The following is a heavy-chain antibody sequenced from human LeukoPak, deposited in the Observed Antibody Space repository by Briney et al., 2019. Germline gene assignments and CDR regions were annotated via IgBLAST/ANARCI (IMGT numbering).Heavy chain of an antibody. V-gene: IGHV6-1*01. Sequence: SQTLSLTCAISGDSVSSNSVTWNWIRQSPSRGLEWLGRSYYRSTWYNDYAVSVRGRITVNPDTSKNQFSLRLNSVTPEDTAVYYCARRLTQYDCFDPWGQGILVTVSS. CDR1: GDSVSSNSVT. J-gene: IGHJ5*02. CDR2: SYYRSTWYN. D-gene: IGHD2-2*01. CDR3: ARRLTQYDCFDP.